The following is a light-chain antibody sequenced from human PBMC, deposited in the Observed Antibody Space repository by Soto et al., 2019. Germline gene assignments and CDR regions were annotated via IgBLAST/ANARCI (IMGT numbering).Light chain of an antibody. V-gene: IGLV1-51*01. Sequence: QSELTQPPSVSAAPGQKVTISCSGSGSNIGNNFVSWYQQFPGTAPKLLIYDNYNRPSGIPDRFSGSKSGTSATLGITGLQTGDEADYYCGAWDNGLSVYIFGPGTKLTVL. CDR1: GSNIGNNF. J-gene: IGLJ1*01. CDR3: GAWDNGLSVYI. CDR2: DNY.